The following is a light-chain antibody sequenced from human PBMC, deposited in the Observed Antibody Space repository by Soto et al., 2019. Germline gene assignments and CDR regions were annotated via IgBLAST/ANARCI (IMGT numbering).Light chain of an antibody. CDR1: SSHIGSNT. V-gene: IGLV1-44*01. CDR2: DND. CDR3: ATWDDSRNGYV. Sequence: QSVLTQPPSASGTPGQRVTISASGSSSHIGSNTVSWYQQVPGTAPKLLIYDNDERPSGVPGRFSGSKSGTSASLAISGLQSEDEADYYCATWDDSRNGYVFGPGTKLTVL. J-gene: IGLJ1*01.